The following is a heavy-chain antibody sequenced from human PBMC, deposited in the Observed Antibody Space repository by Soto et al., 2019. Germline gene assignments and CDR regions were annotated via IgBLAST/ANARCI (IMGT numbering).Heavy chain of an antibody. CDR1: GGSSGSNY. CDR3: AREPGFPVAVAGGCYYGRDV. V-gene: IGHV4-59*01. D-gene: IGHD6-19*01. J-gene: IGHJ6*02. CDR2: FFYTGRA. Sequence: PSATLSLRWHLTGGSSGSNYLIWIRTPPAQGLSWIGYFFYTGRANYNASLKSRVSISLDTSNYQFSLKLSSVTAADTAVYYCAREPGFPVAVAGGCYYGRDVWGQGTTVTGS.